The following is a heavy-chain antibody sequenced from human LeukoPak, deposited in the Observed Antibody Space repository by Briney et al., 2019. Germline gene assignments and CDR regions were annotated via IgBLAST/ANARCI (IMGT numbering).Heavy chain of an antibody. J-gene: IGHJ6*02. CDR3: ALSVPGYYYGMDV. CDR1: GGSISSGGYY. D-gene: IGHD3-16*01. Sequence: SQTLSLTCTVSGGSISSGGYYWSWIRQHPGKGLEWIGYIYYSGGTYYNPSLKSRVTISVGTSKNQFSLKLSSVTAADTAVYYCALSVPGYYYGMDVWGQGTTVTVSS. CDR2: IYYSGGT. V-gene: IGHV4-31*03.